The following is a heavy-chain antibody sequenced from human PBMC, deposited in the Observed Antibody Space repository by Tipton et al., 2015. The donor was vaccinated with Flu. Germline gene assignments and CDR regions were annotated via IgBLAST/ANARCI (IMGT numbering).Heavy chain of an antibody. J-gene: IGHJ4*02. CDR2: IKQDGSEK. CDR1: EFTFSNHG. V-gene: IGHV3-7*01. Sequence: SLRLSCAASEFTFSNHGFHWVRQAPGKGLEWVANIKQDGSEKYYVDSVKARFTISRDNAKNSLYLQMNSLRVEDTAVYYCVRAIAAAGSRWGQGTLVTISS. D-gene: IGHD6-13*01. CDR3: VRAIAAAGSR.